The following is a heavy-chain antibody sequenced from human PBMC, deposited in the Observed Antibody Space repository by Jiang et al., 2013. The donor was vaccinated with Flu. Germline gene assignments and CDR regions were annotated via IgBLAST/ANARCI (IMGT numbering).Heavy chain of an antibody. D-gene: IGHD3-10*01. CDR2: VYQTGST. CDR3: ARAGIVTVLRGGTAWFDP. V-gene: IGHV4-38-2*02. Sequence: ETLSLTCSVSGFSISSGYNWGWIRQPPGKGLEWIGSVYQTGSTFYNPSLRRRVTMSVDTSTNQFSLRLTSVTAADTAVYYCARAGIVTVLRGGTAWFDPWGQGTLVTVSS. J-gene: IGHJ5*02. CDR1: GFSISSGYN.